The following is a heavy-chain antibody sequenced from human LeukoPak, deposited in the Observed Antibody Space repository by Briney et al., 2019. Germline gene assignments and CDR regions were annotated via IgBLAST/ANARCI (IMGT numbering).Heavy chain of an antibody. CDR3: ARGIRWTDWFDP. D-gene: IGHD4-23*01. CDR1: GGSISSYY. V-gene: IGHV4-59*01. Sequence: SETLSLTCTVSGGSISSYYWSWIRQPPGKGLEWIGYIYYSGSTNYNSSLKSRVTISVDTAKNQFSLKLSSVTAADTAVYYCARGIRWTDWFDPWGQGPLVTVSS. J-gene: IGHJ5*02. CDR2: IYYSGST.